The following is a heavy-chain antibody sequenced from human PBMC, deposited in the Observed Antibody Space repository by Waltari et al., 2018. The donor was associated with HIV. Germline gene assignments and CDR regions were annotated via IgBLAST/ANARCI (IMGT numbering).Heavy chain of an antibody. CDR3: ARLFYYDTTGYINNAFDI. V-gene: IGHV5-51*03. CDR1: GYTFTNYW. D-gene: IGHD3-22*01. CDR2: IYPFDSDT. J-gene: IGHJ3*02. Sequence: EVQLVQSGAEVRNSGESRKISCKASGYTFTNYWIAWVRQMSGQGLEWMGIIYPFDSDTRYNPSFEGQITISADKSLATAYLEWSNLNASDAAIYYCARLFYYDTTGYINNAFDIWGQGTVVTVS.